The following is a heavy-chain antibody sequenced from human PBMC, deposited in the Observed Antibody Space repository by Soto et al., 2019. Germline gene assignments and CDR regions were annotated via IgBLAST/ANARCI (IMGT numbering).Heavy chain of an antibody. J-gene: IGHJ4*02. V-gene: IGHV3-66*01. CDR3: ARGRGSTGYLGREHYFDD. D-gene: IGHD2-2*01. Sequence: GGSLRLSCAASGFTFSSYSMHWVRQAPGKGLEWVSIIDIGGNTYYADSVKDRFTISRDNSRNTPYLHMDSLRAEDTAVYYCARGRGSTGYLGREHYFDDWGQGTLVTVSS. CDR2: IDIGGNT. CDR1: GFTFSSYS.